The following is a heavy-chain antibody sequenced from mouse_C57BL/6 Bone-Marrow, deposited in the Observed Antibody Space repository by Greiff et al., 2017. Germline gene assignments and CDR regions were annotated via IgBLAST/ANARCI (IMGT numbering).Heavy chain of an antibody. D-gene: IGHD1-1*01. CDR1: GYTFTDYY. CDR2: INPNNGGT. CDR3: ARFATVVVDY. J-gene: IGHJ2*01. Sequence: EVQLQQSGPELVKPGASVKISCKASGYTFTDYYMNWVKQSHGKSLEWIGDINPNNGGTSYNQKLKGKATLTVDKSSSTAYMELRSLTSEDSAVYYCARFATVVVDYGGQGTTLTVSS. V-gene: IGHV1-26*01.